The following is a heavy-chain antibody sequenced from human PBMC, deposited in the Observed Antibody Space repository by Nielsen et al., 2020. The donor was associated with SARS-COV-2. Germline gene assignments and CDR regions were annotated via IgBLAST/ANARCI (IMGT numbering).Heavy chain of an antibody. CDR2: IWYDGSNK. D-gene: IGHD3-10*01. J-gene: IGHJ4*02. CDR3: ARDHDLWFGELLTPDLPSD. CDR1: GFTFSSYG. Sequence: GESLKISCAASGFTFSSYGVHWVRQAPGKGLEWVAVIWYDGSNKYYADSVKGRFTISRDNSKNTLYLQMNSLRAEDTAVYYCARDHDLWFGELLTPDLPSDWGQGTLVTVSS. V-gene: IGHV3-33*01.